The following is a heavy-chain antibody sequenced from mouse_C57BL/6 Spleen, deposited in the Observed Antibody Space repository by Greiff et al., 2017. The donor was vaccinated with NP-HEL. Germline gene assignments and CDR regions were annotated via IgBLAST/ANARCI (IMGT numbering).Heavy chain of an antibody. CDR1: GFTFSSYT. Sequence: EVKLMESGGGLVKPGGSLKLSCAASGFTFSSYTMSWVRQTPEKRLEWVATISGGGGNTYYPDSVKGRFTISRDNAKNTLYLQMSSLRSEDTALYYCARDQLGRYFDYWGQGTTLTVSS. CDR3: ARDQLGRYFDY. V-gene: IGHV5-9*01. D-gene: IGHD4-1*02. J-gene: IGHJ2*01. CDR2: ISGGGGNT.